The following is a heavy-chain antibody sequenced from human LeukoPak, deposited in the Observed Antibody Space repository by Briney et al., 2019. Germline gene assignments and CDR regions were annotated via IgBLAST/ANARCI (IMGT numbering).Heavy chain of an antibody. J-gene: IGHJ3*02. CDR3: AKIKGLNDAFDI. Sequence: GGSLRLSCATSGFTFSSYWMSWVRQAPGKGLEWVANIKQDGSEKYYVDSVKGRFTISRDNAKNSLYLQMNSLRAEDTAVYYCAKIKGLNDAFDIWGQGTMVTVSS. V-gene: IGHV3-7*05. CDR2: IKQDGSEK. CDR1: GFTFSSYW.